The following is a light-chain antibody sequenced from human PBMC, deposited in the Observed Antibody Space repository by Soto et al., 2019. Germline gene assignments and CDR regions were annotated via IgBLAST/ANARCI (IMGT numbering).Light chain of an antibody. J-gene: IGKJ2*01. CDR2: DPY. V-gene: IGKV1-5*01. Sequence: DIQMTQSPSTLSSSVGDRVAITCRASQNINSKFAWYQKKPGKAPKLLISDPYNLQSGVPSRFSGSVSGTEVTLTIGGLQPDDVATVYCQQYDNYFRYTFGQGTTLDIK. CDR1: QNINSK. CDR3: QQYDNYFRYT.